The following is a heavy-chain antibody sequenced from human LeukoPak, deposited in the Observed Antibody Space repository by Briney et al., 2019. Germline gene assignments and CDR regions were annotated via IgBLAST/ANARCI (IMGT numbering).Heavy chain of an antibody. V-gene: IGHV3-53*01. CDR2: IYSGGST. J-gene: IGHJ4*02. CDR3: ARAWGRSSSTDFDY. CDR1: GFTFTSRW. Sequence: HAGGSLRLSCTASGFTFTSRWMSWVRQAPGKGVEWVSVIYSGGSTYYADSVKGRFTISRDNFKNTLYLQMNSLRAEDTAVYYCARAWGRSSSTDFDYWGQGTLVTVSS. D-gene: IGHD6-6*01.